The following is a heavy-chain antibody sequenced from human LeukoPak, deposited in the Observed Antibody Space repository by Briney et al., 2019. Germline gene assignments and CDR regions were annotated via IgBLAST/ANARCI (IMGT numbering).Heavy chain of an antibody. D-gene: IGHD7-27*01. CDR1: GFTFDDYA. V-gene: IGHV3-9*01. Sequence: PGRSLRLSCAASGFTFDDYAMHWVRQAPGNGLERASGISRNSGSIGYADSVKGRFTISRDNANNSLYLQMNSPRAEDTALYYCAKDISPTGVYYFDYWGQGTLVTVSS. CDR3: AKDISPTGVYYFDY. CDR2: ISRNSGSI. J-gene: IGHJ4*02.